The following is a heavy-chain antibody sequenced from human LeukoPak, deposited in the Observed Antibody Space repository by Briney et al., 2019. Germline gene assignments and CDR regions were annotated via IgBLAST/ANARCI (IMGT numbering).Heavy chain of an antibody. V-gene: IGHV3-23*01. CDR1: GFAFDDYG. D-gene: IGHD6-13*01. J-gene: IGHJ6*03. Sequence: GGSLRLSCAASGFAFDDYGMSWVRQIPGKGLEWVSAISGSGGSTYYADSVKGRFTISRDNSKNTLYLQMNSLRAEDTAVYYCARGKHSSSWAYYYYYYMDVWGKGTTVTISS. CDR2: ISGSGGST. CDR3: ARGKHSSSWAYYYYYYMDV.